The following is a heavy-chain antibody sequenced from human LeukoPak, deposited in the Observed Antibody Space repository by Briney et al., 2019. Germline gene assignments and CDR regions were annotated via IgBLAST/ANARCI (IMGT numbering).Heavy chain of an antibody. V-gene: IGHV3-11*01. CDR3: ARVRNWNDDAPFDP. D-gene: IGHD1-20*01. CDR2: ISSSGSTI. J-gene: IGHJ5*02. Sequence: GGSLRLSCAASGFTFSDYYMSWIRQAPGKGLEWVSYISSSGSTIYYADSVKGRFTISRDNAKNSLYLQMNSLRADDTAVYYCARVRNWNDDAPFDPWGQGTLVTVSS. CDR1: GFTFSDYY.